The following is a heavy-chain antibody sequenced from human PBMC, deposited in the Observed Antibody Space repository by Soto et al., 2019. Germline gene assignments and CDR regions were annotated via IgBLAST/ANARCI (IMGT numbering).Heavy chain of an antibody. V-gene: IGHV1-3*01. CDR1: GYTFTSYA. CDR3: ARAPGNYYYYAMDV. J-gene: IGHJ6*01. D-gene: IGHD1-26*01. CDR2: INGANGNT. Sequence: ASVKVSCKASGYTFTSYAMHWVRQAPGQRLECMGSINGANGNTKYSQKFQGRVTITRDTSASTAYMEMSSLRSEDTDVYYCARAPGNYYYYAMDVWGQGTTVTVSS.